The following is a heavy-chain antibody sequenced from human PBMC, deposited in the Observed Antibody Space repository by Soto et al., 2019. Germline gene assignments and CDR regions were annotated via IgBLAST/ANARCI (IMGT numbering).Heavy chain of an antibody. D-gene: IGHD6-13*01. CDR1: GGSISSGGYY. J-gene: IGHJ4*02. Sequence: SETLSLTCTVSGGSISSGGYYWSWIRQHPGKGLEWIGYIYYSGSTYYNPSLKSRVTISVDTSKNQFSLKLSSVTAADTAVYYCARDPISGIAAAGTLWGQGTLVTVSS. CDR3: ARDPISGIAAAGTL. V-gene: IGHV4-31*03. CDR2: IYYSGST.